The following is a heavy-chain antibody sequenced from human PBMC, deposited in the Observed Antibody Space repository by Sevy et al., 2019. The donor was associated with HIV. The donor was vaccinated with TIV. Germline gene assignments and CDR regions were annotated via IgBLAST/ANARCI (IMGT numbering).Heavy chain of an antibody. CDR2: ISDYNGYT. Sequence: ASVKVSCKASGYTFSSYGISWVRQAPGQGLEWMGWISDYNGYTNYAHKFQGRVTMSTETSTRTAYMELRSLRSDDMAVYFCAREGYYYRSGTYRPPNYYGMDVWGQGTTVTVSS. J-gene: IGHJ6*02. CDR3: AREGYYYRSGTYRPPNYYGMDV. V-gene: IGHV1-18*03. CDR1: GYTFSSYG. D-gene: IGHD3-10*01.